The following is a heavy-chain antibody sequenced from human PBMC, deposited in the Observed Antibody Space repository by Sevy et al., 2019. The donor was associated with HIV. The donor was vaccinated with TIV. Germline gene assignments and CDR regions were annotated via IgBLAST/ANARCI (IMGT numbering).Heavy chain of an antibody. CDR1: AFTFSNYW. J-gene: IGHJ4*02. Sequence: GGSLRLSCAASAFTFSNYWMSWVRQAPGKGLEWVAKIKQVGSEKYYVDSVKGRFTISRDNAKNSLYLHMHSLRAEDTAVYYCARAYYKFCGGDCYLDYWGQGTLVTVSS. D-gene: IGHD2-21*02. V-gene: IGHV3-7*01. CDR3: ARAYYKFCGGDCYLDY. CDR2: IKQVGSEK.